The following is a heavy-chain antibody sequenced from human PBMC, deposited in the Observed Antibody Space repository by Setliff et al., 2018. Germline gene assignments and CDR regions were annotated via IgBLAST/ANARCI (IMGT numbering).Heavy chain of an antibody. J-gene: IGHJ4*02. CDR2: IVVGNGNT. Sequence: SVKVSCKASGFTFSSSAMQWVRQARGQRLEWIGWIVVGNGNTNYAQKFQERVTITRDTSTNTAYMGLSSLSSEDTAVYYCARPTNYDREKSAEDYFDYWGQGTLVTVSS. D-gene: IGHD3-22*01. V-gene: IGHV1-58*02. CDR1: GFTFSSSA. CDR3: ARPTNYDREKSAEDYFDY.